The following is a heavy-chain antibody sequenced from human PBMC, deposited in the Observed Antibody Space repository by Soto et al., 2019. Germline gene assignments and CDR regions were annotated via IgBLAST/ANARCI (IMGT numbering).Heavy chain of an antibody. D-gene: IGHD4-17*01. Sequence: QVRLVQSGAEVKKPGSSVRVSCKASGDTFSTYGFSWVRQAPGQGLEWMGGIIPLFDTATYAQRFQGRVTIAADTSTSTTYMELSSLLSEDTAVYFCARYPPIDIGDLDAYDGWGHGTMVTVSS. CDR1: GDTFSTYG. V-gene: IGHV1-69*14. CDR3: ARYPPIDIGDLDAYDG. CDR2: IIPLFDTA. J-gene: IGHJ3*01.